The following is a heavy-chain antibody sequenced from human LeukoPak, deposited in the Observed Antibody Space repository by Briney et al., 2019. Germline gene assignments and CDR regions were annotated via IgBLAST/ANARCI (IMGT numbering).Heavy chain of an antibody. J-gene: IGHJ5*02. CDR1: GFTFSSYA. Sequence: GGSLRLSCAASGFTFSSYAMSWVRQAPGKGLEWVSAISGSGGSTCYADSVKGRFTISRDNSKNTLYLQMNSLRAEDTAVYYCAKDSDSGYDYLPNWFDPWGQGTLVTVSS. D-gene: IGHD5-12*01. CDR2: ISGSGGST. CDR3: AKDSDSGYDYLPNWFDP. V-gene: IGHV3-23*01.